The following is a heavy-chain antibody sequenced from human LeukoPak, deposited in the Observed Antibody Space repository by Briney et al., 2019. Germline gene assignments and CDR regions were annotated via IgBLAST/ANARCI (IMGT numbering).Heavy chain of an antibody. CDR2: INPNSGGT. Sequence: GASVKVSCKASGYTFTGFYMHWVRQAPGQGLEWMGWINPNSGGTNYAQKFQGRVTMTRDTSISTAYMELSRLRSDDTAVYYCARDLVRGGQGSSKTGGSGSYYLYYYYGMDVWGQGTTVTVSS. D-gene: IGHD3-10*01. V-gene: IGHV1-2*02. CDR3: ARDLVRGGQGSSKTGGSGSYYLYYYYGMDV. CDR1: GYTFTGFY. J-gene: IGHJ6*02.